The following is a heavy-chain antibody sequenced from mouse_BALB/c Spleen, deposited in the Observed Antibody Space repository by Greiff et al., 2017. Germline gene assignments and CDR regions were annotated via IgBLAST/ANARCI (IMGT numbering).Heavy chain of an antibody. D-gene: IGHD2-3*01. CDR2: ISTYYGDA. J-gene: IGHJ4*01. CDR3: ARGGWLLGYAMDY. CDR1: GYTFTDYA. Sequence: QVQLQQSGAELVRPGVSVKISCKGSGYTFTDYAMHWVKQSHAKSLEWIGVISTYYGDASYNQKFKGKATMTVDKSSSTAYMELARLTSEDSAIYYCARGGWLLGYAMDYWGQGTSVTVSS. V-gene: IGHV1S137*01.